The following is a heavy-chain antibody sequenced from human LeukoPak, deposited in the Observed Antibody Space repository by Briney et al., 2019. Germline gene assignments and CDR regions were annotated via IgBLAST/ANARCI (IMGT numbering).Heavy chain of an antibody. Sequence: SETLSLTCAVSGGSISSGGYSWRWIRQPPGKGLEWIGYIYHSGSTYYNPSLKSRVTISVDRSKNQFSLKPSSVTAADTAVYYCARGPSSSNWFDPWGQGTLVTVSS. V-gene: IGHV4-30-2*01. D-gene: IGHD6-6*01. CDR3: ARGPSSSNWFDP. CDR1: GGSISSGGYS. CDR2: IYHSGST. J-gene: IGHJ5*02.